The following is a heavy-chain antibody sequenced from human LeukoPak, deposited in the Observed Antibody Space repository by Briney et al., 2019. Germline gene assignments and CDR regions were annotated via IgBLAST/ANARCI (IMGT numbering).Heavy chain of an antibody. V-gene: IGHV5-51*01. CDR3: GRSYDILTGYHLGFDY. J-gene: IGHJ4*02. CDR1: GYSFTSYW. Sequence: GESLKISCKGSGYSFTSYWIGWVRQMPGKGLEWMGVIYPGDSDTRYSPSFQGQVTISADKSISTAYLQWSSLKASDTAMYYCGRSYDILTGYHLGFDYWGQGILVTVSS. CDR2: IYPGDSDT. D-gene: IGHD3-9*01.